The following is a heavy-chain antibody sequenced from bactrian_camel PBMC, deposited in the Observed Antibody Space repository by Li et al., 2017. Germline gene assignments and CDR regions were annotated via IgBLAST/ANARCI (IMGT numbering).Heavy chain of an antibody. CDR3: AADQATDHCSLTWQYFKY. CDR1: EYTYTMNC. Sequence: QVQLVESGGGSVQAGGSLTLSCTGSEYTYTMNCMAWFRQAPGKEREAVAAIARDGRICNADSVVDRFTISKDSGTLNLRMNNLRSEDTAMYYCAADQATDHCSLTWQYFKYWGQGTQVTVS. J-gene: IGHJ4*01. D-gene: IGHD3*01. CDR2: IARDGRI. V-gene: IGHV3S53*01.